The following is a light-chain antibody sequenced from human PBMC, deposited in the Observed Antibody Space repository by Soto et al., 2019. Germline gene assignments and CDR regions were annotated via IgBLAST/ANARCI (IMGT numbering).Light chain of an antibody. CDR3: SLYTSENTYV. Sequence: QSVLTQPPSVSGSPGQSVTISCTGTSTDFVSYNRVSWYQQPPGTAPKLIIYEASNRPSGVPDRFSWSKSGNTASLTISGLQAADEADYYCSLYTSENTYVFGTGTKLTVL. J-gene: IGLJ1*01. CDR1: STDFVSYNR. CDR2: EAS. V-gene: IGLV2-18*01.